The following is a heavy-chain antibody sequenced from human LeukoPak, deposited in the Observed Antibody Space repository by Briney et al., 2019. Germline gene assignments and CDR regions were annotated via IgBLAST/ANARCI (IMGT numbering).Heavy chain of an antibody. V-gene: IGHV3-33*01. CDR2: IWNGGSET. J-gene: IGHJ4*02. CDR1: GFIFSNYG. CDR3: ARDMGRAWYGPPDY. Sequence: GRSLRLSCAASGFIFSNYGMHWVRQAPGKRLEWVAVIWNGGSETFHADSVKGRFRIARDNSKNTLCLQMNSLRAEDTAVYFCARDMGRAWYGPPDYWGQGTLVTVSS. D-gene: IGHD6-13*01.